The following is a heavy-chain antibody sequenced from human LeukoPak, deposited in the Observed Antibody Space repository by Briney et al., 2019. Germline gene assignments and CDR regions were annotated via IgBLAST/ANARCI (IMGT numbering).Heavy chain of an antibody. CDR2: ISSSSNYI. V-gene: IGHV3-21*01. J-gene: IGHJ5*02. CDR3: VRIPNSANFPNWFDP. D-gene: IGHD4/OR15-4a*01. CDR1: GFTFSSST. Sequence: GGSLRLSCAASGFTFSSSTMIWVRQAPGKGLVGVSYISSSSNYISYTVSVKGRFTISRDNAKNSLYLQMNSLRAEYTAVYYCVRIPNSANFPNWFDPWGQGTLVTVSS.